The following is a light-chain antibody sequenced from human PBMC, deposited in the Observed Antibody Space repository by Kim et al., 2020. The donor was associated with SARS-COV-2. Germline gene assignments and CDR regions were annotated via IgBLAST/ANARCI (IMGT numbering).Light chain of an antibody. CDR3: QHRSNWPPT. Sequence: EIVLTQSPATLSLSPGERATLSCRASQSVSKFLAWYQQRSGQAPRLLIYDVSTRATGIPARFSGSGSGTDFTLTISSLEPEDFAVYYCQHRSNWPPTFGQGTKVDI. V-gene: IGKV3-11*01. J-gene: IGKJ1*01. CDR1: QSVSKF. CDR2: DVS.